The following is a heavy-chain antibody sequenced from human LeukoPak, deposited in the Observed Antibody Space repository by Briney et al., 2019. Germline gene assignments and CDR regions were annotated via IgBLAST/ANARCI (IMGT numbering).Heavy chain of an antibody. J-gene: IGHJ3*02. CDR3: ARDLGAEESGSYWGAFDI. V-gene: IGHV4-59*01. D-gene: IGHD1-26*01. CDR1: GGSISSYY. CDR2: IYYSGST. Sequence: SETLSLTCTVSGGSISSYYWSWIRQPPGKGLEWIGYIYYSGSTNYNPSLKSRVTISVDTSKSQFSLKLSSVTAADTAVYYCARDLGAEESGSYWGAFDIWGQGTMVTVSS.